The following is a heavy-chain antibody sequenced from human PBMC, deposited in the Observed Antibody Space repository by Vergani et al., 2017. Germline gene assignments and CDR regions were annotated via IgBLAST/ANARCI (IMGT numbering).Heavy chain of an antibody. CDR3: ARHSTVEWLVKLGWIDP. Sequence: QLQLQESGPGLVKPSATLSLTCSVSGASIRSSNYYCGWIRQPPGKGLEWIAMIYYSGSTYYNPSLKSRVPISVDTSKNQLSLKLSSVTAADTAVYFCARHSTVEWLVKLGWIDPWGQGILVTVSS. V-gene: IGHV4-39*01. J-gene: IGHJ5*02. D-gene: IGHD6-19*01. CDR2: IYYSGST. CDR1: GASIRSSNYY.